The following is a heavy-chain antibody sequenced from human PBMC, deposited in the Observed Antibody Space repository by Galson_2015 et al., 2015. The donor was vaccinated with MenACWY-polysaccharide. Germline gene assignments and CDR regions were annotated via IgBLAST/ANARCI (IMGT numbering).Heavy chain of an antibody. V-gene: IGHV1-18*01. D-gene: IGHD5-24*01. CDR3: ARGHGVTDGWFDP. J-gene: IGHJ5*02. CDR1: GYTFTSYG. CDR2: ISAYNGNT. Sequence: SVKVSCKASGYTFTSYGISWVRQAPGQGLEWMGWISAYNGNTNYAQKLQGRVTMTTDTSTSTVYMELSSLRSEDTAVYYCARGHGVTDGWFDPWGQGTLVTVSS.